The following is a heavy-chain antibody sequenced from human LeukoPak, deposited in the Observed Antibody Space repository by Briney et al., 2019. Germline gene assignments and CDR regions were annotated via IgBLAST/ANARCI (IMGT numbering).Heavy chain of an antibody. J-gene: IGHJ4*02. CDR1: GFTFSSYG. CDR3: ARLGTIFGVDFDY. D-gene: IGHD3-3*01. V-gene: IGHV3-48*01. Sequence: GGSLRLSCAASGFTFSSYGMHWVRQAPGKGLEWVSYISTSSDTIYYADSVRGRFIISRDSAKNSLYLQMNSLRAEDTAVYYCARLGTIFGVDFDYWGQGTLVTVSS. CDR2: ISTSSDTI.